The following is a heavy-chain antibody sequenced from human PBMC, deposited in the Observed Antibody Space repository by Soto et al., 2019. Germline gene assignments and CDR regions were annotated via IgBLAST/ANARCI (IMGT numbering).Heavy chain of an antibody. CDR1: GFTFKNYD. V-gene: IGHV3-23*01. J-gene: IGHJ4*02. CDR2: ISGSGAIT. CDR3: AKDRQFRSYYESAGHYNN. D-gene: IGHD3-10*01. Sequence: PGGSLRLSCVASGFTFKNYDMRWVRQAPGKGLEWVSGISGSGAITYYADSVRGRFTISRDNSKNTLYLQLNSLRAEDTAIYFCAKDRQFRSYYESAGHYNNWGQGTLDTVSS.